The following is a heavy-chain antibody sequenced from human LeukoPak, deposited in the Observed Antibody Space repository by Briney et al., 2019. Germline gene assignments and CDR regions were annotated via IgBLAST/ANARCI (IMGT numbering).Heavy chain of an antibody. CDR3: ARAGYDSRDY. V-gene: IGHV3-53*01. Sequence: PGGSLRLSCAASGFTFSSYEMNWVRQAPGKGLEWVSVIYSGGSTYYADSVKGRFTISRDNSKNTLYLQMNSLRAEDTAVYYCARAGYDSRDYWGQGTLVTVSS. D-gene: IGHD3-22*01. J-gene: IGHJ4*02. CDR2: IYSGGST. CDR1: GFTFSSYE.